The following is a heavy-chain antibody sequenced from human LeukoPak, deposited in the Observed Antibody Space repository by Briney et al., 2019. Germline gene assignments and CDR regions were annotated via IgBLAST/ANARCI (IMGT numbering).Heavy chain of an antibody. D-gene: IGHD1-1*01. CDR1: GFTFSSYA. Sequence: GGSLRLSCAASGFTFSSYAMHWVRQAPGKGLEWVAVISYDGGNKYYADSVKGRFTISRDNSKNTLYLQMNSLRAEDTAVYYCARGSTDPQFDYWGQGTLVTVSS. V-gene: IGHV3-30*04. CDR2: ISYDGGNK. CDR3: ARGSTDPQFDY. J-gene: IGHJ4*02.